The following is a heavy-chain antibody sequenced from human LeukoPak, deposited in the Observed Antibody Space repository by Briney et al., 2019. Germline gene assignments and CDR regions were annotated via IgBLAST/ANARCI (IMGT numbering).Heavy chain of an antibody. D-gene: IGHD1-14*01. J-gene: IGHJ1*01. CDR3: ARDGFGNPPVYLKH. CDR1: GYSFTLYG. V-gene: IGHV1-18*01. CDR2: ISGFNDDT. Sequence: ASVKVSCNPYGYSFTLYGTSWVRQAPGQGLEWMGWISGFNDDTKIAQRFRGRLTVTKDTSTSTAYMELRGLRYDDTAVYYCARDGFGNPPVYLKHWGQGTLVTVSS.